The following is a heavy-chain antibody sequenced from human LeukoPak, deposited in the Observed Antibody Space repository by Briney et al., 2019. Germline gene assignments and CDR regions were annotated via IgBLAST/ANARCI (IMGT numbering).Heavy chain of an antibody. V-gene: IGHV1-46*01. CDR1: GYTFTTYY. CDR3: ERDRSDAGEPDNWFDP. Sequence: GASVKVFCKASGYTFTTYYMHWVRQAPGQGLEWMGIINPSGSKTYYAQKFQGRVTMTRDMSTSTVYMELSSLRSEDTAVLYCERDRSDAGEPDNWFDPWGQGTLVTVSS. D-gene: IGHD1-26*01. CDR2: INPSGSKT. J-gene: IGHJ5*02.